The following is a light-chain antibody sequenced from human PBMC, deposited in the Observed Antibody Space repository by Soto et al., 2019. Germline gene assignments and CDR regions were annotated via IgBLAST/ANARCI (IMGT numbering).Light chain of an antibody. V-gene: IGKV4-1*01. CDR3: QQYYSTPPT. Sequence: DIVMTQSPDSLAVSLGERATTNCKSSQSVLYSSNNKNYLDWYQQKPGQPPKLLIYWASTRESGVPDRFSGSGSGTDFTLTISSLQAEDVAVYYCQQYYSTPPTFGPGTKVDIK. J-gene: IGKJ3*01. CDR2: WAS. CDR1: QSVLYSSNNKNY.